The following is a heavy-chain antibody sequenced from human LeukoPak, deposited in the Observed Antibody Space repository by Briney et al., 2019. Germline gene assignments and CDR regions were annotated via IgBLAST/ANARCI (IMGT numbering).Heavy chain of an antibody. Sequence: GGSLRLSCAASGFTFSSYWVSWVRQAPGKGLEWVANIKQDGSEKYYVDSVKGRFTISRDNAKNSLYLQMNSLRAEDTAVYYCASVWFGELFSPQFDYWGQGTLVTVSS. V-gene: IGHV3-7*01. CDR2: IKQDGSEK. D-gene: IGHD3-10*01. CDR3: ASVWFGELFSPQFDY. J-gene: IGHJ4*02. CDR1: GFTFSSYW.